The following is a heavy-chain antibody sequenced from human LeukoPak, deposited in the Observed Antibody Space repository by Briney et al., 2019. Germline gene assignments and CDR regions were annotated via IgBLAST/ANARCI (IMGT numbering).Heavy chain of an antibody. CDR2: ISSSGSTI. V-gene: IGHV3-48*04. J-gene: IGHJ6*03. Sequence: GGSLRLSCAGSGFTFSSYSINWVRQAPGKGLDWVSYISSSGSTIYYAESVKGRFTVSRDYAKNSVYLQMNSLRAEDTAVYYCARDRSSLAPYYYYMDAWGKGTTVTVSS. D-gene: IGHD2-15*01. CDR1: GFTFSSYS. CDR3: ARDRSSLAPYYYYMDA.